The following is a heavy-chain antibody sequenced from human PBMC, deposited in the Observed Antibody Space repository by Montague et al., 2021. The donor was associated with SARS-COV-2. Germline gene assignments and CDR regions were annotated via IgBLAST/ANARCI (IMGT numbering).Heavy chain of an antibody. Sequence: SLRLSCAASGFTFSSYGMHWVRQAPGKGLEWVAVIWYDGSNKYYADSVKGRFTISRDNSKNTLYLQMNSLRAEDTAVYYCAREYDILIGYYFDYWGQGTLATVSS. CDR3: AREYDILIGYYFDY. V-gene: IGHV3-33*01. CDR1: GFTFSSYG. D-gene: IGHD3-9*01. CDR2: IWYDGSNK. J-gene: IGHJ4*02.